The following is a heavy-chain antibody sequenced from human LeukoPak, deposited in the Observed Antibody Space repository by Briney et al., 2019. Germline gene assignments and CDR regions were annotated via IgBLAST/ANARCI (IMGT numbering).Heavy chain of an antibody. CDR3: ARDVSHDFWSGYPVY. J-gene: IGHJ4*02. CDR2: ISYDGSNK. Sequence: PGRSLRLSCAASGFTFSNYAMHWVRQAPGKGLEWVAVISYDGSNKYYADSVKGRFTISRDNSRNTLYLQVNSLRAEDTAVYYCARDVSHDFWSGYPVYWGQGTLVTVSS. D-gene: IGHD3-3*01. V-gene: IGHV3-30-3*01. CDR1: GFTFSNYA.